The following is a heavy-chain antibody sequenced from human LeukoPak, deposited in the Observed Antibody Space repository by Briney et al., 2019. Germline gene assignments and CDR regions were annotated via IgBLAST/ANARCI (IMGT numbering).Heavy chain of an antibody. CDR3: AIAPTVPDWYFDL. CDR2: IYYTGST. D-gene: IGHD4-17*01. Sequence: SETLSLTSIVAGGFIIVSYCSWIRQPPGKGLEWIGYIYYTGSTNYNPSLMSRVTLSVNTSKKQFSLKVISVTAADTAVNSSAIAPTVPDWYFDLWGRGTLVTVSS. J-gene: IGHJ2*01. V-gene: IGHV4-59*01. CDR1: GGFIIVSY.